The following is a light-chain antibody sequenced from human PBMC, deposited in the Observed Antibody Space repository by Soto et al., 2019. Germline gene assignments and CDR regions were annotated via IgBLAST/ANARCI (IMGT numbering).Light chain of an antibody. CDR2: GAS. Sequence: ERVMTQSPGTVSLSPGEKATLSCRAIQSVSSSYLAWYQQKPGQAPRLLIYGASSRATGIPDRFSGSGSGTDFTLTISRLEPEDFAVYYCQQYGSSPPWTFGQGTKVDIK. J-gene: IGKJ1*01. CDR1: QSVSSSY. CDR3: QQYGSSPPWT. V-gene: IGKV3-20*01.